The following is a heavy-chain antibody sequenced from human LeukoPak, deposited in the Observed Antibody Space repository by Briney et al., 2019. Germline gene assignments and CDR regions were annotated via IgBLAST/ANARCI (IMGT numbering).Heavy chain of an antibody. Sequence: GSLRLSCAASGFTFSDYYMSWIRQAPGKGPEWIGSHYHTGRIYHNPSLNSRVTISVDTSKNQFSLKLSSVTDADTAVYYCARDGSDNWGLFDNWGRGTLVTVSS. CDR2: HYHTGRI. J-gene: IGHJ4*02. CDR1: GFTFSDYY. V-gene: IGHV4-38-2*02. CDR3: ARDGSDNWGLFDN. D-gene: IGHD1-1*01.